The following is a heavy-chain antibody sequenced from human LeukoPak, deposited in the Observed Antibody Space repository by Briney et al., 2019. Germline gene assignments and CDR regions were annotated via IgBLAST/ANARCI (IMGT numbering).Heavy chain of an antibody. D-gene: IGHD6-13*01. CDR2: INPNSGGT. J-gene: IGHJ5*02. CDR3: ARSGRVVSSSRRNWFDP. Sequence: ASVKVSCKASGYTFTGYYMHWVRQAPGQGLEWMGWINPNSGGTNYAQKLQGRVTMTTDTSTSTAYMELSRLRSDDTAVYYCARSGRVVSSSRRNWFDPRGQGTLVTVSS. V-gene: IGHV1-2*02. CDR1: GYTFTGYY.